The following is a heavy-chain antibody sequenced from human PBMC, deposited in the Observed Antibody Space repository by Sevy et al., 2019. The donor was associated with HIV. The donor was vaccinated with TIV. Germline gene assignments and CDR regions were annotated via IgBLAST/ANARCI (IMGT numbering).Heavy chain of an antibody. D-gene: IGHD2-15*01. J-gene: IGHJ6*02. CDR1: GFTFSDYY. V-gene: IGHV3-11*01. CDR2: ISSSGSTI. Sequence: GGSLRLSCAVSGFTFSDYYMTWIRQAPGKGLEWVSYISSSGSTIYYADSVQGRFTISRDNSKNTLYLQMNSLRAEDTAVYYCAREDIVLGEDNYYGIDVWGQGTTVTVSS. CDR3: AREDIVLGEDNYYGIDV.